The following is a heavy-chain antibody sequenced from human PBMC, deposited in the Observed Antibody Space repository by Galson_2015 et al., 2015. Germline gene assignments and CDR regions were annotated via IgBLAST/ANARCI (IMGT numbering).Heavy chain of an antibody. CDR2: INPSGDTK. J-gene: IGHJ4*02. V-gene: IGHV1-46*01. D-gene: IGHD4-23*01. CDR1: GYTFTTYY. Sequence: SVKVSCKASGYTFTTYYMHWVRQAPGQGLEWMGIINPSGDTKSYAQKFKGRVTLTTDTATTTMSMDLSSLRSDDTAVYYCERGWSGLGYGGNRAYFDYWDQGTLVTVSS. CDR3: ERGWSGLGYGGNRAYFDY.